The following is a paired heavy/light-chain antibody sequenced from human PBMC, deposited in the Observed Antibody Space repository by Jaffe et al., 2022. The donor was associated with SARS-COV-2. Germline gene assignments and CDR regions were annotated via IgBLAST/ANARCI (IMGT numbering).Heavy chain of an antibody. V-gene: IGHV3-7*01. Sequence: QLVESGGGLVRPGGSLRLSCAASGVSLSTYWMTWVRQAPGKGLEWVANINPDGSEKYYVDAVRGRFSISRDNSKNLLYLQMNNLRAEDTALYYCASRPPGRTYHAVFDFWGQGSEVIVSS. CDR2: INPDGSEK. J-gene: IGHJ4*02. D-gene: IGHD2-15*01. CDR3: ASRPPGRTYHAVFDF. CDR1: GVSLSTYW.
Light chain of an antibody. CDR3: QQYVSSPYT. CDR2: DAS. Sequence: EIVVTQSPGTLYLSPGERATLSCRASQSITSFYLAWYQQKPGQAPRLLIYDASSRATGIPARFSGSGSGTDFTLTISRLEPEDFAVYFCQQYVSSPYTFGQGTKLEIK. CDR1: QSITSFY. V-gene: IGKV3-20*01. J-gene: IGKJ2*01.